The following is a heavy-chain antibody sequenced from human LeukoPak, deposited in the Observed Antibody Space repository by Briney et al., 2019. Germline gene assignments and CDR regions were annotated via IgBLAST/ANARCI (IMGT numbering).Heavy chain of an antibody. CDR1: GFTFSTFA. J-gene: IGHJ4*02. V-gene: IGHV3-21*01. Sequence: PGGSLRLSCAASGFTFSTFAMIWVRQAPGKGLEWVSSISSSSSYIYYADSVKGRFTISRDNAKNSLYLQMNSLRAEDTAVYYCARDRSPLLMVVAATPDYWGQGTLVTVSS. CDR2: ISSSSSYI. D-gene: IGHD2-15*01. CDR3: ARDRSPLLMVVAATPDY.